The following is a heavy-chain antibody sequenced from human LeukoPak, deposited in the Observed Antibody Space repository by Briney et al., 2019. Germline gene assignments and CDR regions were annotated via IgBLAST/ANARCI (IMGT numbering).Heavy chain of an antibody. J-gene: IGHJ5*02. Sequence: PGGSLRLSCAASGFTFSNYELNWVRQAPGKGLEWVSYISHSGRTIYYADSVKGRFTISRDNAKNSLDLQMNSLRAEDTAVYYCARGVGSSWPGWFDPWGQGTLVTVSS. CDR1: GFTFSNYE. V-gene: IGHV3-48*03. D-gene: IGHD6-13*01. CDR2: ISHSGRTI. CDR3: ARGVGSSWPGWFDP.